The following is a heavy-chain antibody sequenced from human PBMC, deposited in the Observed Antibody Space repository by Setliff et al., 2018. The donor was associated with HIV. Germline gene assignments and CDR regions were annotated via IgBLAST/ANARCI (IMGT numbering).Heavy chain of an antibody. Sequence: SETLSLTCTVSGASMTSYYWTWIRQPPGRGLEWIGNIFYSGSTNYNPSLKSRVTISLDTSKNQFSLKLSSVTAADTAVYFCARVNTMVRGLDYWGQGTLVTVSS. V-gene: IGHV4-59*01. CDR3: ARVNTMVRGLDY. D-gene: IGHD3-10*01. CDR2: IFYSGST. J-gene: IGHJ4*02. CDR1: GASMTSYY.